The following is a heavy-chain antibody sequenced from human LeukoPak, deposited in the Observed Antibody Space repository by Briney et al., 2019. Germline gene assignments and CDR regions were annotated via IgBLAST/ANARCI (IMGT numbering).Heavy chain of an antibody. CDR2: IYENGGTT. J-gene: IGHJ4*02. CDR3: AKSGDGYRPIFDY. D-gene: IGHD5-24*01. CDR1: GFTFRSHA. V-gene: IGHV3-23*01. Sequence: GGSLRLSCVGSGFTFRSHAMSWVRQAPEKGLEFVSGIYENGGTTYYADSVKGRFTISRDNSKNTLYLQMNSLRAEDTAVYYCAKSGDGYRPIFDYWGQGTLVTVSS.